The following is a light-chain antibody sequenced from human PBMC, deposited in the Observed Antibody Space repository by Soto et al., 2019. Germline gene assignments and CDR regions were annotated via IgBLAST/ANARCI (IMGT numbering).Light chain of an antibody. CDR3: QQYGSSNRPT. Sequence: EIVLTQSPGTLSLSPGERATLSCRASQSVSSSYLAWYQQKPGQAPRLLIFGASSRATVIPDRFSGSGSGTDVTLTIISLEPEDFAVYYCQQYGSSNRPTFGQGTKLEIK. CDR2: GAS. CDR1: QSVSSSY. J-gene: IGKJ2*01. V-gene: IGKV3-20*01.